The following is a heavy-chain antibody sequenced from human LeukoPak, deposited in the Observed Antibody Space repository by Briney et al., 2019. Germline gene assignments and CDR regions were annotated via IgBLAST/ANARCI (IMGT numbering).Heavy chain of an antibody. Sequence: SETLSLTCTVSGGSISTSSYYWGWIRQPPGKGLEWIGSIYYSGTPYYNPYLKSRVTVSIDTSKNHFSLKLSSVTAADTAVYYCAREVDYYDSSGYYYLGNWFDPWGQGTLVTVSS. V-gene: IGHV4-39*02. J-gene: IGHJ5*02. CDR1: GGSISTSSYY. CDR3: AREVDYYDSSGYYYLGNWFDP. D-gene: IGHD3-22*01. CDR2: IYYSGTP.